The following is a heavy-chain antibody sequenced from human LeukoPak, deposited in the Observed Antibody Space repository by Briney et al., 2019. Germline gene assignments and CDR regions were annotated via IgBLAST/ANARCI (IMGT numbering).Heavy chain of an antibody. J-gene: IGHJ6*02. CDR2: IYYSGST. D-gene: IGHD2-21*01. CDR1: GGSISSYY. CDR3: ARARGDIWGPGEEGGYYYGMDV. V-gene: IGHV4-59*01. Sequence: SETLSLTCTVSGGSISSYYWSWIRQPPGKGLEWIGYIYYSGSTNYNPSLKSRVTISVDTSKNQFSLKLSSVTAADTAVYYCARARGDIWGPGEEGGYYYGMDVWGQGTTVTVSS.